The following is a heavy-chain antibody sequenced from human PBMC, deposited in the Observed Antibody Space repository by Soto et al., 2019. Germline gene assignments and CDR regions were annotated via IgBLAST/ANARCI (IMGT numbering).Heavy chain of an antibody. Sequence: QVQLVESGGGVVQPGRSLRLSCAASGLTLSNYAMHWVRQAPGKGLEWVAVISYDGSNRYYADSVKGRFTISRDNSKNTLYLQMNSLRAEDTAVYDCERVTQEVGADYWGQGTLVTVSS. D-gene: IGHD1-26*01. CDR2: ISYDGSNR. CDR1: GLTLSNYA. V-gene: IGHV3-30-3*01. CDR3: ERVTQEVGADY. J-gene: IGHJ4*02.